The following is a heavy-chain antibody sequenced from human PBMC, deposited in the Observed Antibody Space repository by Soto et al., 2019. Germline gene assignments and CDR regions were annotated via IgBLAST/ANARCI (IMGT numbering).Heavy chain of an antibody. V-gene: IGHV4-4*02. J-gene: IGHJ4*02. CDR1: SGSISSSNW. Sequence: QVQLQESGPGLVKPSGTLSLTCAVSSGSISSSNWWSWVRQPPGKGLEGSGEIHHSGSTSYNPSLNSGVTISVDKSKNQFSLRLSSVTAADTAVYYCARDTGAGLDYWGQGTLVTVSS. CDR3: ARDTGAGLDY. D-gene: IGHD1-1*01. CDR2: IHHSGST.